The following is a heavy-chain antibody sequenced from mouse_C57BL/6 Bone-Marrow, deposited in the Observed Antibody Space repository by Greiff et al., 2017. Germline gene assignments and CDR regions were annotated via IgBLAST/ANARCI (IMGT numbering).Heavy chain of an antibody. CDR1: GYSFTGYY. D-gene: IGHD1-1*01. CDR2: INPSTGGT. V-gene: IGHV1-42*01. Sequence: VQLKESGPELVKPGASVKISCKASGYSFTGYYMNWVKQSPEKSLEWIGEINPSTGGTTYNQKFKAKATLTVDKSSSTAYMQLKSLTSEDSAVYYCARSYGSSHWYFDVWGTGTTVTVSS. J-gene: IGHJ1*03. CDR3: ARSYGSSHWYFDV.